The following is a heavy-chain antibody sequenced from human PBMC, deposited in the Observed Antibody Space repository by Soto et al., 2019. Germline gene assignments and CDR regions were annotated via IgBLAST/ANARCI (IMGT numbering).Heavy chain of an antibody. CDR2: ISGSGGST. CDR1: GFTFSSYA. J-gene: IGHJ4*02. D-gene: IGHD3-22*01. V-gene: IGHV3-23*01. CDR3: AKDLLPGYYDSSGYASGDY. Sequence: PGGSLRLSCAASGFTFSSYAMSWVRQAPGEGLEWVSAISGSGGSTYYADSVKGRFTISRDNSKNTLYLQMNSLRAEDTAVYYCAKDLLPGYYDSSGYASGDYWGQGTLVTVSS.